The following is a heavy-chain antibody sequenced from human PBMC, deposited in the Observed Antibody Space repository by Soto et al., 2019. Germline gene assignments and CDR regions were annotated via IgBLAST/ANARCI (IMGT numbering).Heavy chain of an antibody. D-gene: IGHD3-10*01. CDR3: ARSESRWFGELPIDY. CDR2: INPNSGGT. Sequence: GASVKVSCKASGYTFTGYYMHWVRQAPGQGLEWMGWINPNSGGTNYAQKFQGRVTMTRDTSISTAYMELSRLRSDDTAVYYCARSESRWFGELPIDYWGQGTLVTVS. CDR1: GYTFTGYY. J-gene: IGHJ4*02. V-gene: IGHV1-2*02.